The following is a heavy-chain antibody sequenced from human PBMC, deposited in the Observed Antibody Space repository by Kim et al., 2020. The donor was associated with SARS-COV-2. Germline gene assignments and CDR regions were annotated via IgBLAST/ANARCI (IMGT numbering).Heavy chain of an antibody. Sequence: GGSLRLSCAASGFTFSSSAMSWVRQAPGKGLEWVSLITGSGGSTYYADSVKGRFTVSRDTSKNTLFLQMNSLRAEDTAVYYCAKDIRPTYWGQGTPVTFS. CDR2: ITGSGGST. CDR3: AKDIRPTY. J-gene: IGHJ4*02. CDR1: GFTFSSSA. V-gene: IGHV3-23*01.